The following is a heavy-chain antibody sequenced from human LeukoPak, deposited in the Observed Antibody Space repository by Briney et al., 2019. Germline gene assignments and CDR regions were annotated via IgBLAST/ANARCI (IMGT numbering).Heavy chain of an antibody. Sequence: ASVKVSCKASGYTFTSYAMNWVRQAPGQGLEWMGWINPNSGGTNYAQKFQGRVTMTRDTSISTAYMELSRLRSDDTAVYYCASLGYYYGSGSYLAAFDIWGQGTMVTVSS. V-gene: IGHV1-2*02. CDR3: ASLGYYYGSGSYLAAFDI. D-gene: IGHD3-10*01. J-gene: IGHJ3*02. CDR2: INPNSGGT. CDR1: GYTFTSYA.